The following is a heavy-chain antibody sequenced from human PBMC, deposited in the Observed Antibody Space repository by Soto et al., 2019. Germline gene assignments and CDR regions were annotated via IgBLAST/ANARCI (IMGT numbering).Heavy chain of an antibody. CDR2: ISGSGSYI. Sequence: PGGSLRLSCAASGFTFRSHNMTWVRQAPGKGLEWVSSISGSGSYIDYADSVEGRFTISRDNAKNSLFLQMNSLRAEDTAVYYGARYPLTGLPPDGMDVWGQGTTVTVSS. D-gene: IGHD3-9*01. CDR1: GFTFRSHN. J-gene: IGHJ6*02. CDR3: ARYPLTGLPPDGMDV. V-gene: IGHV3-21*01.